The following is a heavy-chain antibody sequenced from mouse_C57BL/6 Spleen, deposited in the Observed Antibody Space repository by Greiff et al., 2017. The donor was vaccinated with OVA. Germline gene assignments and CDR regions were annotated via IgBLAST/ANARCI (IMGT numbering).Heavy chain of an antibody. CDR2: ISYDGSN. V-gene: IGHV3-6*01. J-gene: IGHJ1*03. CDR1: GYSITSGYY. CDR3: ARNYDYLYWYFDV. D-gene: IGHD2-4*01. Sequence: ESGPGLVKPSQSLSLTCSVTGYSITSGYYWNWIRQFPGNKLEWMGYISYDGSNNYNPSLKNRISITRDTSKNQFFLKLNSVTTEDTATYYCARNYDYLYWYFDVWGTGTTVTVSS.